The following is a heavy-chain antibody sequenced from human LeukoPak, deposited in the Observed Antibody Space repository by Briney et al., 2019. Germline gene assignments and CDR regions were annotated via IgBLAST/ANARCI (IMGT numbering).Heavy chain of an antibody. J-gene: IGHJ4*02. D-gene: IGHD2-2*02. CDR2: CHYNGYEK. V-gene: IGHV3-30*02. CDR1: GLGFNYYG. Sequence: GGSLRLSCEASGLGFNYYGMHWVRQAPGKGLEWVAFCHYNGYEKDYADSVKGRFTISRDNSKNTLYLRMDSLRAEDTAVYYCAKDRCSSTSCHNLDYWGQGTLVTVSS. CDR3: AKDRCSSTSCHNLDY.